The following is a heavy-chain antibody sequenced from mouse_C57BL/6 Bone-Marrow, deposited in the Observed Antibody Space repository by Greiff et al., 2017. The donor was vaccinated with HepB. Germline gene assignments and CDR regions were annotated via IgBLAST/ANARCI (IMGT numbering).Heavy chain of an antibody. CDR2: ISSGGSYT. D-gene: IGHD2-2*01. CDR3: ARRWLPPFAY. J-gene: IGHJ3*01. V-gene: IGHV5-6*01. Sequence: EVQLVESGGDLVKPGGSLKLSCAASGFTFSSYCMSWVRQTPDKRLEWVATISSGGSYTYYPDSVKGRFTISRDNAKNTLYLQMSSLKSEDTAMYYCARRWLPPFAYWGQGTLVTVSA. CDR1: GFTFSSYC.